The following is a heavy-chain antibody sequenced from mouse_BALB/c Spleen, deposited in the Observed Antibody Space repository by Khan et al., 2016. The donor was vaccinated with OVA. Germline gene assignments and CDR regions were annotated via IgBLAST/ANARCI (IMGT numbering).Heavy chain of an antibody. V-gene: IGHV5-9-3*01. D-gene: IGHD1-3*01. Sequence: EVELVESGGGLVKPGGSLKLSCAASGFTFSSFAMSWVRQTPAKRLEWVATINSDGTYTYYPDSVTGRFTISRDNAKNTLYLQMSSLRSEDTAMYYCARHNFGPFAYWGQGTLVTVSA. J-gene: IGHJ3*01. CDR3: ARHNFGPFAY. CDR2: INSDGTYT. CDR1: GFTFSSFA.